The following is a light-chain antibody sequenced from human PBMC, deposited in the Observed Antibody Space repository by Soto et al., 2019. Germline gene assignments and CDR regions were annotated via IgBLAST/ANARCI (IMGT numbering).Light chain of an antibody. J-gene: IGKJ2*01. CDR1: QSLEDSDGNTY. V-gene: IGKV2-30*01. CDR2: KVS. Sequence: DVVMTQSPLALPVTLGQPASISCRSSQSLEDSDGNTYLNWLQQGPGQSPRRLIYKVSNRDSGVPDRFSGSGSGTDFTLKISRVEAEDVGVYYCMQGTHWPPYTFGQGTKVDIK. CDR3: MQGTHWPPYT.